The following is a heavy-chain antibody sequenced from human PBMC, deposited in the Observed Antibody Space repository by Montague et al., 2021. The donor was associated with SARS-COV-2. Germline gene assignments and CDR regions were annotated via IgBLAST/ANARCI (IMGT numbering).Heavy chain of an antibody. Sequence: SETLSLTCTVSGGSMRDYYWSWIRQPPGEGLEWIGYIYYSGSTDXNSSLNSRVTLSLDTSTNQFPLNLRSVTAADTAFYYCARVHYYTGYVDSWGQGTLVSVSS. CDR2: IYYSGST. V-gene: IGHV4-59*01. J-gene: IGHJ4*01. CDR3: ARVHYYTGYVDS. CDR1: GGSMRDYY. D-gene: IGHD3-22*01.